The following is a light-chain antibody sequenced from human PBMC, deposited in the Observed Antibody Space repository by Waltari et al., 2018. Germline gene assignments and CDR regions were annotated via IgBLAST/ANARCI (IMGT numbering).Light chain of an antibody. CDR1: QSIRSW. CDR2: DAS. V-gene: IGKV1-5*01. J-gene: IGKJ1*01. CDR3: QHHNSYPWT. Sequence: DIQMTQSPPTLSASVGAKVTITCRASQSIRSWLAWYQQKPGKAPKLLIYDASTLESGVPSRFSGSGSGTEFTLTISSLQPDDFATYYCQHHNSYPWTFGQGTKVEIK.